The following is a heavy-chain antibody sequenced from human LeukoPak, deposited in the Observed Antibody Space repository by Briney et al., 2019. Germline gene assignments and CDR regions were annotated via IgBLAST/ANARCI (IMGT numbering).Heavy chain of an antibody. CDR1: GGSFSGYY. V-gene: IGHV4-34*01. D-gene: IGHD5-18*01. CDR2: INHSGST. J-gene: IGHJ4*02. CDR3: ARGDGDTANDY. Sequence: SETLSLTCAVYGGSFSGYYWSWIRQPPVKGLEWIGEINHSGSTNYNPSLKSRVTISVDTSKNQFSLKLSSVTAADTAVYYRARGDGDTANDYWGQGTLVTVSS.